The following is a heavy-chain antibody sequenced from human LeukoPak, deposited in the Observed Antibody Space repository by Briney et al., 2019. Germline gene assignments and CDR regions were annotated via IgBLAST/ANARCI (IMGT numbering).Heavy chain of an antibody. Sequence: GESLKISCKGSGYSFTSYWIGWVRQMPGKGLEWMGIIYPGDSDTRYSPSFQGQVTISADKSISTAYLRWSSLKASDTAMYYCARHVGGGDIVVVPAGFDPWGQGTLVTVSS. CDR2: IYPGDSDT. CDR1: GYSFTSYW. CDR3: ARHVGGGDIVVVPAGFDP. V-gene: IGHV5-51*01. J-gene: IGHJ5*02. D-gene: IGHD2-2*01.